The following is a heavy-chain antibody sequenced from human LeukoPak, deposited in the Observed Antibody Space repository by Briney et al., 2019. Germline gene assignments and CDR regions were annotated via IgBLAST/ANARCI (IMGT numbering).Heavy chain of an antibody. CDR2: ISSSTSTI. V-gene: IGHV3-48*02. CDR1: GFTFSRYS. J-gene: IGHJ4*02. D-gene: IGHD1-26*01. Sequence: GGSLRLSCAASGFTFSRYSMNWVRQAPGKGLEWVSYISSSTSTIYYADSVKGRFTISRDNAKNSLYLQMNILRDEDTAVYYCARDTGGIVGPYYFDYWGQGTLVTVYS. CDR3: ARDTGGIVGPYYFDY.